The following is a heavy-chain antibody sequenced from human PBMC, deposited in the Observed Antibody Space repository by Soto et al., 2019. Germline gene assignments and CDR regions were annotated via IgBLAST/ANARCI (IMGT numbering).Heavy chain of an antibody. V-gene: IGHV3-49*04. CDR3: TRQLVVITSYYYFDY. Sequence: PGGSLRLSCTASGFTFGYYAMSWVRQAPGKGLEWVGFIRSKAYGGTTEYAASVKGRFTISRDDSKSIAYLQLNSLKTEDTAVYYCTRQLVVITSYYYFDYWGQGTLVTVS. D-gene: IGHD3-22*01. CDR1: GFTFGYYA. CDR2: IRSKAYGGTT. J-gene: IGHJ4*02.